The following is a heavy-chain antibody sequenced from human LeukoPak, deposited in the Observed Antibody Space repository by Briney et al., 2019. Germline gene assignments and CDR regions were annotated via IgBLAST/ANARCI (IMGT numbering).Heavy chain of an antibody. CDR1: GFTFSSYS. V-gene: IGHV3-48*01. D-gene: IGHD5-18*01. Sequence: GGSLRLSCAASGFTFSSYSMNWVRQAPGKGLEWVSYIDSSSSTIYYADSVKGRFTISRDNAKNSLYLQMNSLRAEDTAVYYCARDLSGVTGYTYGRGIDYWGQGTLVTVSS. CDR2: IDSSSSTI. J-gene: IGHJ4*02. CDR3: ARDLSGVTGYTYGRGIDY.